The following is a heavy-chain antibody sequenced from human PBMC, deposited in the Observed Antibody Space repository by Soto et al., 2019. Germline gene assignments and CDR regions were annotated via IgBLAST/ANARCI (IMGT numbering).Heavy chain of an antibody. Sequence: ASVKVSCKASGYTFTNYGITWVRQAPGRGLEWMGWITASNGNANYAREIQGRLTLTRDTSTNTASMELRSLRSDDTAVYYCARGASCSSTSCYDNFHYGLAVWGQGTTVTVSS. D-gene: IGHD2-2*01. J-gene: IGHJ6*02. CDR1: GYTFTNYG. CDR2: ITASNGNA. CDR3: ARGASCSSTSCYDNFHYGLAV. V-gene: IGHV1-18*01.